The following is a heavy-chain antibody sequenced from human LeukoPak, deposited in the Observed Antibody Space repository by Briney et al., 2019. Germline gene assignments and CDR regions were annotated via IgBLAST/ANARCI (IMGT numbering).Heavy chain of an antibody. D-gene: IGHD3-22*01. CDR1: GFTFSSYA. Sequence: PGGSLRLSCAASGFTFSSYAMHWVRQAPGKGLEWVAVISYDGSNKYYADSVKGRFTISRDNSKNTLYLQMNSLRVEDTALYYCAKVAPDDRRGFDLWGQGTMVTVSS. CDR3: AKVAPDDRRGFDL. V-gene: IGHV3-30-3*01. J-gene: IGHJ3*01. CDR2: ISYDGSNK.